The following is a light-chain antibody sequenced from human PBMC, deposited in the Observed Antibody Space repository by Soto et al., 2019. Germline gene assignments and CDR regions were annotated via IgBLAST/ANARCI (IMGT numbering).Light chain of an antibody. CDR2: DAS. CDR3: QQYNSYPGT. Sequence: DIQMTQSPSTLSASVGDRVTITCRASQSISNWLAWYQQKPGKAPNLLIYDASNLESVVPSRFSGSGSGTKFTLTISSLQPDDFATYYCQQYNSYPGTFGQGTK. CDR1: QSISNW. V-gene: IGKV1-5*01. J-gene: IGKJ1*01.